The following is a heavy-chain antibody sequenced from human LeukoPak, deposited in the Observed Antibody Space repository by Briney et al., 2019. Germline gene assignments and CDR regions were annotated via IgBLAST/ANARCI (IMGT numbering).Heavy chain of an antibody. CDR2: ISSSGSTI. J-gene: IGHJ4*02. CDR1: GFTISSYE. CDR3: ARANGEYDY. V-gene: IGHV3-48*03. D-gene: IGHD4-17*01. Sequence: GESLTLSCAASGFTISSYEMNWSRQAQGTGMEWVSYISSSGSTIYNADSAKGRFTISRDNAKNSLYLQMNSLRAEDTAVYYCARANGEYDYWGQGTLVTVSS.